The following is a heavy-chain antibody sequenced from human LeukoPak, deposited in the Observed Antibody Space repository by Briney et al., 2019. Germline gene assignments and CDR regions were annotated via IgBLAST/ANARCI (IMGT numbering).Heavy chain of an antibody. V-gene: IGHV3-23*01. D-gene: IGHD1-26*01. CDR2: ISGSGGST. J-gene: IGHJ3*02. Sequence: GGSLRLSCAASGFTFSSYAMSWVRQAPGKGLEWVSAISGSGGSTYYADSVKGRFTISRDNSKNTLCLQMNSLRAEDTAVYYCAKDPYSGSSPGDAFDIWGQGTMVTVSS. CDR3: AKDPYSGSSPGDAFDI. CDR1: GFTFSSYA.